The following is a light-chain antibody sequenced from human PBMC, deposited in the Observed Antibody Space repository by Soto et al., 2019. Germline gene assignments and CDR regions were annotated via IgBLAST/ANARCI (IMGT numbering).Light chain of an antibody. CDR1: LSIFYSSNNKNY. CDR3: QQYYSDPIT. J-gene: IGKJ5*01. CDR2: WAS. V-gene: IGKV4-1*01. Sequence: DIVMTQSPDSLAVSLGERATINCKSSLSIFYSSNNKNYLTWYQQKPGQPPKLLIYWASTRESGVPDRFSGSGSGTDFTLTISSLQAEDVAVYYCQQYYSDPITFGQGTRLEIK.